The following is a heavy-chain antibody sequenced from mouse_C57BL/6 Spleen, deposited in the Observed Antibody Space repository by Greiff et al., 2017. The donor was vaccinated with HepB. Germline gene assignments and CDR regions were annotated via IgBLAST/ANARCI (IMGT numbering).Heavy chain of an antibody. Sequence: QVQLQQPGAELVMPGASVKLSCKASGYTFTSYWMHWVKQRPGQGLEWIGEIDPSDSYTNYNQKFKGKSTLTVDKSSSTAYMQLSSLTSEDSAVYYCARRGTTVVPSMDYWGQGTSVTVSS. V-gene: IGHV1-69*01. CDR1: GYTFTSYW. J-gene: IGHJ4*01. CDR3: ARRGTTVVPSMDY. CDR2: IDPSDSYT. D-gene: IGHD1-1*01.